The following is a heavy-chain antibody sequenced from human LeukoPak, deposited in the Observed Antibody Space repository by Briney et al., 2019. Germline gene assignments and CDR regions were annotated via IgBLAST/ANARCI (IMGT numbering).Heavy chain of an antibody. CDR1: GFTFSSYW. Sequence: GGSLRLPCAASGFTFSSYWMSWVRQAPGKGLEWVANIKQDGSEKYYVDSVKGRFTISRDNAKNSLYLQMNSLRAEDTAVYYCARLYCSGGSCWFDYWGQGTLVTVSS. V-gene: IGHV3-7*01. CDR3: ARLYCSGGSCWFDY. J-gene: IGHJ4*02. CDR2: IKQDGSEK. D-gene: IGHD2-15*01.